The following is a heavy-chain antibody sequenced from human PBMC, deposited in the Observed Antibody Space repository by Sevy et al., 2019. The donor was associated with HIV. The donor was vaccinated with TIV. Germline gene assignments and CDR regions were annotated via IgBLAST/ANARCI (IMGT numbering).Heavy chain of an antibody. CDR2: IWFDGSNT. CDR3: ASDLEFYDSAHYGPAFMPDY. D-gene: IGHD4-17*01. V-gene: IGHV3-33*01. CDR1: GFTFSSYG. J-gene: IGHJ4*02. Sequence: GGYLRLSCAASGFTFSSYGMHCVRQGPGKGLEWVAVIWFDGSNTYYADSVKGRFTISRDIAKNTLHLQMNSLRAEDTAVCYRASDLEFYDSAHYGPAFMPDYWGQGTPVTVSS.